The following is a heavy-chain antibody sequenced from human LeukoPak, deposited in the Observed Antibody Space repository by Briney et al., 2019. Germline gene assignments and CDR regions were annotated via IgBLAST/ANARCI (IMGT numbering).Heavy chain of an antibody. Sequence: SVKVSCKASGGTFSSYAISLVRQAPGQGLEWMGGIIPIFGTANYAQKFQGRVTITTDESTSTAYMELSSLRSEDTAVYYCASSRTTGYSNYVDYWGQGTLVTVSS. J-gene: IGHJ4*02. CDR2: IIPIFGTA. CDR3: ASSRTTGYSNYVDY. D-gene: IGHD5-18*01. V-gene: IGHV1-69*05. CDR1: GGTFSSYA.